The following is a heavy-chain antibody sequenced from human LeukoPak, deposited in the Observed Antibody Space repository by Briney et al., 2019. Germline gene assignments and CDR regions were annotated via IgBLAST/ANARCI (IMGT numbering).Heavy chain of an antibody. V-gene: IGHV4-38-2*01. CDR2: IYYSGST. J-gene: IGHJ4*02. Sequence: PGGSLRLSCAASGFTFSDYYMTWVRQPPGKGLEWIGSIYYSGSTYYNPSLKSRVTISVDTSKNQFSLKLSSVTAADTAVYYCASSPYYGDSEGYWGQGTLVTVSS. D-gene: IGHD4-17*01. CDR3: ASSPYYGDSEGY. CDR1: GFTFSDYY.